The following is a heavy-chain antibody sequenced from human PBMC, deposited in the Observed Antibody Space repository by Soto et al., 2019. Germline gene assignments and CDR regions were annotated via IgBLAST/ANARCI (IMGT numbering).Heavy chain of an antibody. CDR1: GYTFTSYD. CDR2: MNPNSGNT. D-gene: IGHD3-3*01. Sequence: ASVKVSCKASGYTFTSYDINWVRQATGQGLEWMGWMNPNSGNTGYAQKFQGRVTMTRNTSISTAYMELSSLRSEDTAVYYCAREDHYELRLLGGEENWFDPWGQGTLVTVSS. CDR3: AREDHYELRLLGGEENWFDP. J-gene: IGHJ5*02. V-gene: IGHV1-8*01.